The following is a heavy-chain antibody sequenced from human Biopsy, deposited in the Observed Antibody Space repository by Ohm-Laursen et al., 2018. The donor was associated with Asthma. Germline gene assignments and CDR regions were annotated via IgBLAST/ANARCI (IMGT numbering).Heavy chain of an antibody. CDR2: VYYSGST. D-gene: IGHD6-19*01. Sequence: SDTLSLTCAVSGGSISNSNYYWGWIRQPPGKGLESIGHVYYSGSTNYNPSLKSRVTISIDASKNQFSLKLTSVTAADTAVYYCVRQSGYRSGWPKLLFVYYGMDVWGPGTTVTVSS. CDR1: GGSISNSNYY. CDR3: VRQSGYRSGWPKLLFVYYGMDV. J-gene: IGHJ6*02. V-gene: IGHV4-61*05.